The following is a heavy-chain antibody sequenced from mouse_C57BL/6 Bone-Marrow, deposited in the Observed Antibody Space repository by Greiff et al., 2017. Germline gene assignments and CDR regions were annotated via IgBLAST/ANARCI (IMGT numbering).Heavy chain of an antibody. CDR1: GFSLTSYG. CDR3: ARRGVVASYYAMDY. CDR2: IWSGGST. D-gene: IGHD1-1*01. Sequence: QVHVKQSGPGLVQPSQSLSITCTVSGFSLTSYGVHWVRQSPGKGLEWLGVIWSGGSTDYNAAFISRLSISKDNSKSQVFFKMNSLPADDTAIYYCARRGVVASYYAMDYWGQGTSVTVSS. J-gene: IGHJ4*01. V-gene: IGHV2-2*01.